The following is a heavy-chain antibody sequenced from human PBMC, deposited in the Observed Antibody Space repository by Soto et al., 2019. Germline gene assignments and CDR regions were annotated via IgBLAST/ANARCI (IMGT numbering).Heavy chain of an antibody. Sequence: TGGSLRLSCAASGFTFSSYSMNWVRQAPGKGLEWVSSISSSSSYIYYADSVKGRFTISRDNAKNSLYLQMNSLRAEDTAVYYCARRLTAGRGNYWGQGTLVTVSS. CDR3: ARRLTAGRGNY. V-gene: IGHV3-21*01. CDR2: ISSSSSYI. J-gene: IGHJ4*02. CDR1: GFTFSSYS.